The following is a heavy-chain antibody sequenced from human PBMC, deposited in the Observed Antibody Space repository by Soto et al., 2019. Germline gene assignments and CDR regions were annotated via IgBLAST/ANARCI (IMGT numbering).Heavy chain of an antibody. V-gene: IGHV3-23*01. D-gene: IGHD1-1*01. CDR3: AKWNGDGDY. J-gene: IGHJ4*02. CDR1: GFSFSTYG. Sequence: EVQLLESGGGLVQPGGSLRISCAVSGFSFSTYGVTWVRQAPGKGLEWVSGVSGGSGVTHYADSVKGRFTITGDNSKNTVYLHMNSLRVEDTAVYYCAKWNGDGDYWGQGTLVTVSS. CDR2: VSGGSGVT.